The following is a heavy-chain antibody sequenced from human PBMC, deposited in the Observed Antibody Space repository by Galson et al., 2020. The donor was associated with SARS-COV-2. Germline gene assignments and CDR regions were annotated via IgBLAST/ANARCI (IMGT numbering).Heavy chain of an antibody. V-gene: IGHV2-5*02. CDR2: IYWDDDK. Sequence: SGPTLVKPTQTLTLTCTFSGFSLSTSGVGVGWIRQPPGKALEWLALIYWDDDKRYSPSLKSRLTITKDTSKNQVVLTMTNMDPVDTATYYCARRRGVAVAGIYCDYCCQGTLVSVSA. CDR3: ARRRGVAVAGIYCDY. D-gene: IGHD6-19*01. CDR1: GFSLSTSGVG. J-gene: IGHJ4*02.